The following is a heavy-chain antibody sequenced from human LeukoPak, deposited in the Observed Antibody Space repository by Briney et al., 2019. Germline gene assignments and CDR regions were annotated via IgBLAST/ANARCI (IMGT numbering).Heavy chain of an antibody. J-gene: IGHJ6*03. Sequence: PSETLSLTCAVYGGSFSGYYWSWIRQPPGKGLEWIGEINHSGSTNYNPSLKSRVTISVATSKIQFSLKRSSVTAADTAVYYCARGRGLGYYYYMDVWGKGTTVTVSS. CDR2: INHSGST. D-gene: IGHD3-16*01. CDR3: ARGRGLGYYYYMDV. V-gene: IGHV4-34*01. CDR1: GGSFSGYY.